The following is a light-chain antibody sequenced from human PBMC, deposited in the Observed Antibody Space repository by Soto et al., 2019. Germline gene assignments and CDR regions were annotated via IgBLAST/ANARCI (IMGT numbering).Light chain of an antibody. CDR2: RDN. Sequence: QSVLTQPPSASGTPGQRVAISCSGGSSDIGTNPVNWYLHLPGAAPKLLIYRDNQRPSGVPDLFSGSKSGTSASLTISGLQSEDEADYFCSAWDDSIYGPVFGGGTKLTVL. V-gene: IGLV1-44*01. CDR1: SSDIGTNP. CDR3: SAWDDSIYGPV. J-gene: IGLJ2*01.